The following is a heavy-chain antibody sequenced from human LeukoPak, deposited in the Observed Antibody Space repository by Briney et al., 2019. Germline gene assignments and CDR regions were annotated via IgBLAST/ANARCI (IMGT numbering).Heavy chain of an antibody. J-gene: IGHJ4*02. V-gene: IGHV3-15*01. CDR2: IKSKVHGGTL. Sequence: GGSLRLSCAASGFTIINAWMSWVRQAPGKGLEWVGRIKSKVHGGTLEYAAPVKGRFTISRDDSENTLHLQMSSLTTEDTAVYYCATDRDATHLNYWGQGTLVTVSS. CDR3: ATDRDATHLNY. D-gene: IGHD5-24*01. CDR1: GFTIINAW.